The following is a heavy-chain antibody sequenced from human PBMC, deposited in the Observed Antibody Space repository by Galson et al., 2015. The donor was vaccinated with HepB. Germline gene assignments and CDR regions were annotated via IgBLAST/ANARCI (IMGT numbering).Heavy chain of an antibody. D-gene: IGHD6-19*01. V-gene: IGHV3-30*19. J-gene: IGHJ6*02. CDR1: GFTFSSYG. CDR2: ISYDGSKT. Sequence: SLRLSCAASGFTFSSYGMHWVRQASGKGLEWVTGISYDGSKTHQADAVKGRFTISRDNSKNTLHLQISSLRAEDTAVYYCAKGLYSGGWYSYGMDVWGQGTTVTVSS. CDR3: AKGLYSGGWYSYGMDV.